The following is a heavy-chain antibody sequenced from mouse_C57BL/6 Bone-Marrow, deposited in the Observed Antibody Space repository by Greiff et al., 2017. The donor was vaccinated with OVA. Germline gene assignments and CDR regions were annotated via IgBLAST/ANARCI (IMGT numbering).Heavy chain of an antibody. CDR3: ARSTVVADENYYAMDY. V-gene: IGHV1-4*01. CDR1: GYTFTSYT. J-gene: IGHJ4*01. Sequence: VQRVESGAELARPGASVKMSCKASGYTFTSYTMHWVKQRPGQGLEWIGYINPSSGYTKYNQKFKDKATLTADKSSSTAYMQLSSLTSEDSAVYYCARSTVVADENYYAMDYWGQGTSVTVSS. CDR2: INPSSGYT. D-gene: IGHD1-1*01.